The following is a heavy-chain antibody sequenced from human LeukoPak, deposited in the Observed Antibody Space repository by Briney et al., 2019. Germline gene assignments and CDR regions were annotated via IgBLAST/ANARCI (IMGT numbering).Heavy chain of an antibody. V-gene: IGHV3-74*01. CDR1: GFTFSHYW. J-gene: IGHJ4*02. Sequence: GGSLRLSCAASGFTFSHYWMHWVRQAPGRGLMWVSRINSDGSSTSYADSVKGRFTISRDNAKNTLYLQMNSLRAEDTAVYYCARGRSTSFDYWGQGTLVTVSS. CDR3: ARGRSTSFDY. D-gene: IGHD2-2*01. CDR2: INSDGSST.